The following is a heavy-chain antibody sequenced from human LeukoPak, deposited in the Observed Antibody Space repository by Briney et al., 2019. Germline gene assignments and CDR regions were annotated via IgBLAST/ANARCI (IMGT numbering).Heavy chain of an antibody. V-gene: IGHV3-48*03. CDR1: GFTFSSYE. J-gene: IGHJ4*02. CDR3: AGVYRSSSGPTLDY. Sequence: GGSLRLSCAASGFTFSSYEMNWVRQAPGKGLEWVSYISSSGSTIYYADSVKGRFTISRDNAKNSLYLQMNSLRAEDTAVYYCAGVYRSSSGPTLDYWGQGTLVTVSS. D-gene: IGHD6-6*01. CDR2: ISSSGSTI.